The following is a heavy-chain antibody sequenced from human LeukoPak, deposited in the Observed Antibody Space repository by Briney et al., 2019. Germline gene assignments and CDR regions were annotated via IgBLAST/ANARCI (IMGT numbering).Heavy chain of an antibody. CDR2: ISYSGSSK. CDR3: AKDMGGYFDY. D-gene: IGHD1-26*01. Sequence: GGSLRLSCAVSGFTFRSYEMNWVRQAPGKGLEWVSYISYSGSSKYYADSVKGRFTISRDNAKNSLYLQMNSLRAEDTALYYCAKDMGGYFDYWGQGTLVTVSS. J-gene: IGHJ4*02. CDR1: GFTFRSYE. V-gene: IGHV3-48*03.